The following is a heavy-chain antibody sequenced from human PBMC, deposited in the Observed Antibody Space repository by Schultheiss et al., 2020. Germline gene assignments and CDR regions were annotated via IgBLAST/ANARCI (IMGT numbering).Heavy chain of an antibody. D-gene: IGHD3-22*01. V-gene: IGHV3-9*01. J-gene: IGHJ3*02. CDR2: ISWNSGSI. CDR1: GFTFDDYA. CDR3: ARAQPYYYDSSGYRGAFDI. Sequence: GGSLRLSCAASGFTFDDYAMYWVRQAPGKGLEWVSGISWNSGSIGYADSVKGRFTISRDNAKNSLYLQMNSLRAEDTAVYYCARAQPYYYDSSGYRGAFDIWGQGTMVTVSS.